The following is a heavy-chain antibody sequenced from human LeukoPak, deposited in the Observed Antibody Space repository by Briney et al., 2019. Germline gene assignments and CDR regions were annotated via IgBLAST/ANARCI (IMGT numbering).Heavy chain of an antibody. CDR2: IYTSGST. CDR3: ARDRVRSSSWYWNY. Sequence: SETLSLTGTGSGGSISSYYWSWIRQPAGKGLEWIGRIYTSGSTNYNPSLKSRVTMSVDTSKNQFSLKLSSVTAADTAVYYCARDRVRSSSWYWNYWGQGTLVTVSS. CDR1: GGSISSYY. D-gene: IGHD6-13*01. J-gene: IGHJ4*02. V-gene: IGHV4-4*07.